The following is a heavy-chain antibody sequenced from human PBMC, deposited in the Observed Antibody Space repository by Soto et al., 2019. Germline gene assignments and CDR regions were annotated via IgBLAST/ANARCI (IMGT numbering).Heavy chain of an antibody. V-gene: IGHV2-5*02. CDR3: AHRQKAETWEWYFAY. D-gene: IGHD3-3*01. J-gene: IGHJ4*02. CDR2: IHWDDEK. CDR1: GFSLSSYGVG. Sequence: QITLKESGPTLVKPTQTLTLTCTFSGFSLSSYGVGVGWIRQPPGKALEWLALIHWDDEKPYTPSLKSRLTITKDTSRNQVVLSMTNMDPVDTGTYYCAHRQKAETWEWYFAYWGQGILVTVSS.